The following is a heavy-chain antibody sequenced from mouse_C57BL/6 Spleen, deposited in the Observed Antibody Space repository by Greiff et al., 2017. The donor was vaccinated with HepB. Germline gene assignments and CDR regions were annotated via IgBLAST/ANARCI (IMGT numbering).Heavy chain of an antibody. D-gene: IGHD4-1*01. CDR1: GFTFSSYG. Sequence: EVQLVESGGDLVKPGGSLKLSCAASGFTFSSYGMSWVRQTPDKRLEWVATISSGGSYTYYPDSVKGRFTISRDNAKNTLYLQMSSLKSEDTAMYYCARQVTGTSYYFDYWGQGSTLTVSS. V-gene: IGHV5-6*01. CDR2: ISSGGSYT. J-gene: IGHJ2*01. CDR3: ARQVTGTSYYFDY.